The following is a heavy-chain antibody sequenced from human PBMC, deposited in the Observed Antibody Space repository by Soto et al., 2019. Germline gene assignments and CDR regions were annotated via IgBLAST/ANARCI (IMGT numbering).Heavy chain of an antibody. CDR3: AKVGSERYSGQHSDY. CDR2: ISPSSGST. J-gene: IGHJ4*02. V-gene: IGHV3-23*01. Sequence: EVQLLESGGGLVQPGGSLRLSCAASGFTFSNYAMNWVRQAPGKGLEWVSTISPSSGSTYYADSVKGRFTISRDNSKNFLYLQMNSLRGDDTAVYYCAKVGSERYSGQHSDYWGQGTLVTISS. CDR1: GFTFSNYA. D-gene: IGHD5-12*01.